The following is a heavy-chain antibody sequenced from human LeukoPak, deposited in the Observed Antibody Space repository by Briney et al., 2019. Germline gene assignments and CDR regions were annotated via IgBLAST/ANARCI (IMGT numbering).Heavy chain of an antibody. J-gene: IGHJ4*02. CDR1: GFTFSSYS. Sequence: GGSLRLSCAASGFTFSSYSMNWVRQAPGKGLEWVSSISSSSSYIYYADSVKGRFTISRDNAKNSLYLKMNSLRAEDTAVYYCARVLTPRGVVIICDIDYWGQGTLVTVSS. CDR3: ARVLTPRGVVIICDIDY. V-gene: IGHV3-21*01. CDR2: ISSSSSYI. D-gene: IGHD3-3*01.